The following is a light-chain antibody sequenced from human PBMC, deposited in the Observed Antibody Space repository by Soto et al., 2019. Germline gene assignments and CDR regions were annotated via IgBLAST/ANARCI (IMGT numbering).Light chain of an antibody. CDR3: RSYADGNNLVV. J-gene: IGLJ2*01. CDR1: SSDVGGYNY. V-gene: IGLV2-8*01. CDR2: EVT. Sequence: QSALTQPPSASGSPGQSVTISCTGTSSDVGGYNYVSWYQQHPGKAPKLMIYEVTKRPSGVPDRFSGSKSGNTASLTVSGLQAEDEADYYCRSYADGNNLVVFGGGTKLTVL.